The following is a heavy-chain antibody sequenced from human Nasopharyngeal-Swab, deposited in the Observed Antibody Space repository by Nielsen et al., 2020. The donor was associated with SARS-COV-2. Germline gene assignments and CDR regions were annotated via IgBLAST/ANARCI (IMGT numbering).Heavy chain of an antibody. D-gene: IGHD3-9*01. V-gene: IGHV4-59*08. CDR3: ARHDDSTSYNWFGP. CDR1: GASITGYY. J-gene: IGHJ5*02. CDR2: IYYGGST. Sequence: SETLSLTCTVSGASITGYYYSWIRQAPGKGLEWLGYIYYGGSTNYNPSLKSRVTLSVDTSNNQFSLKMSSVTAADTAVYYCARHDDSTSYNWFGPWGQGILVTVSS.